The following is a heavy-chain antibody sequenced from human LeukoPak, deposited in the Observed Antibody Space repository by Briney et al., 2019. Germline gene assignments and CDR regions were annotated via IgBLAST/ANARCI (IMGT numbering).Heavy chain of an antibody. CDR1: GFTFTSSA. CDR2: IVVGSGNT. CDR3: AAKYYYDSSGYVDY. D-gene: IGHD3-22*01. J-gene: IGHJ4*02. V-gene: IGHV1-58*02. Sequence: ASVKVSCKASGFTFTSSAMQWVRQARGQRLECIGWIVVGSGNTNYAQKFQERVTITRDMSASTAYMELSSLRSEDTAVYYCAAKYYYDSSGYVDYWGQGTLVTVSS.